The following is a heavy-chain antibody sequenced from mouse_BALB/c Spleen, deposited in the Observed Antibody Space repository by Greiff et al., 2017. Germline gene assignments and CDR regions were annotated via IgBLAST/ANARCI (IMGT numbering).Heavy chain of an antibody. Sequence: EVQLQQSGPELVKPGASVKMSCKASGYTFTSYVMHWVKQKPGQGLEWIGYINPYNDGTKYNEKFKGKATLTSDKSSSTAYMELSSLTSEDSAVYYCARGENYGNYKDYAMDYWGQGTSVTVSS. V-gene: IGHV1-14*01. CDR1: GYTFTSYV. D-gene: IGHD2-1*01. CDR3: ARGENYGNYKDYAMDY. CDR2: INPYNDGT. J-gene: IGHJ4*01.